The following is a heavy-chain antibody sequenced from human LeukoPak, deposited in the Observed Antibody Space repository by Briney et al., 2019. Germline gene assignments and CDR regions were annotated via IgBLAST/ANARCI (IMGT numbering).Heavy chain of an antibody. CDR1: GGSISSSSYY. Sequence: SETLSLTCTASGGSISSSSYYWGWLRQPPGTGLEWIGSMYYSGSTYYNPSLKSRVTISVDTSKNHFSLKLSSVTAADTAVYYCAREVIGELGNWFDPWGQGTLVTVSS. V-gene: IGHV4-39*02. CDR2: MYYSGST. J-gene: IGHJ5*02. D-gene: IGHD3-10*01. CDR3: AREVIGELGNWFDP.